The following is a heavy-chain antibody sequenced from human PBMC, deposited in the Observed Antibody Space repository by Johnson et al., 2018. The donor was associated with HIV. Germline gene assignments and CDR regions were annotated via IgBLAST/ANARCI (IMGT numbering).Heavy chain of an antibody. D-gene: IGHD2-15*01. CDR1: GFIFSSYW. CDR3: ASGASTYWYDAFDI. V-gene: IGHV3-7*01. J-gene: IGHJ3*02. CDR2: IKQDGSEK. Sequence: VQLVESGGGLVQPGGSLRLSCAASGFIFSSYWMNWVRQAPGKGLEWVANIKQDGSEKYFVDSVKGRFTISRDNAKNTLHLQMNSLRGEDTAVYYCASGASTYWYDAFDIWGQGTMVTVSS.